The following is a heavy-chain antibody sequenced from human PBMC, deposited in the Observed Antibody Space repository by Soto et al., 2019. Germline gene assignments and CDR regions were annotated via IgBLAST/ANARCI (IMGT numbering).Heavy chain of an antibody. Sequence: GGSLRLSCAASGFTFSSYWMSWVRQAPGKGLEWVANIKQDGSEKYYVDSVKGRLTISRDNAKNSLYLQMNSLRAEDTAVYYCARTYYDFWSGPDVWGKGTTVTVSS. D-gene: IGHD3-3*01. V-gene: IGHV3-7*01. J-gene: IGHJ6*04. CDR2: IKQDGSEK. CDR3: ARTYYDFWSGPDV. CDR1: GFTFSSYW.